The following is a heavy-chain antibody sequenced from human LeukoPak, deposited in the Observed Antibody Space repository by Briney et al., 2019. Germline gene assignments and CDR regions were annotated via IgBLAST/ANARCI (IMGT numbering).Heavy chain of an antibody. CDR2: ISGSGGST. V-gene: IGHV3-23*01. CDR1: GFTLSSYA. CDR3: AKAPHCSSTSCYPWFDP. D-gene: IGHD2-2*01. Sequence: PGGSLRLSCAASGFTLSSYAMSWVRQAPGKGLEWVSAISGSGGSTYYADSVKGRFTISRDNSKNTLYLQMNSLRAEDTAVYYCAKAPHCSSTSCYPWFDPWGQGTLVTVSS. J-gene: IGHJ5*02.